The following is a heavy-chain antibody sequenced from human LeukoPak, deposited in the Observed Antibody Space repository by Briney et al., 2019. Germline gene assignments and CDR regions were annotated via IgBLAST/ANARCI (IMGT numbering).Heavy chain of an antibody. Sequence: GESLKISCKGSGYGFSNYWIGWVRQMPGKGLEWMGIIYAGDSNTRYSPSFQGQVTISADRSISTAYLQWSSLKASDTAIYYCARQPLVRDCGGDCEFDYWGQGTLVSVSS. V-gene: IGHV5-51*01. CDR2: IYAGDSNT. CDR1: GYGFSNYW. D-gene: IGHD2-21*02. CDR3: ARQPLVRDCGGDCEFDY. J-gene: IGHJ4*02.